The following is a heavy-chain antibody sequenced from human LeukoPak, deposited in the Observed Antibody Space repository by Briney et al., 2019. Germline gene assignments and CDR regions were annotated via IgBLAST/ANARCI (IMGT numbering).Heavy chain of an antibody. D-gene: IGHD1-1*01. V-gene: IGHV3-30-3*01. CDR2: ISYDGSNK. Sequence: GGSLRLPCAASGFTFSSYAMHWVRQAPGKGLEWVAVISYDGSNKYYADSVKGRFTISRDNSKNTLYLQMNSLRAEDTAVYYCAAARYGWYFDLWGRGTLVTVSS. CDR1: GFTFSSYA. CDR3: AAARYGWYFDL. J-gene: IGHJ2*01.